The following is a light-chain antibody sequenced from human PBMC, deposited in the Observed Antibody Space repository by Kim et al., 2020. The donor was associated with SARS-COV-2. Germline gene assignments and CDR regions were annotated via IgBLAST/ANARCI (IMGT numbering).Light chain of an antibody. V-gene: IGKV1-33*01. CDR2: HAS. Sequence: DIQMTKSPSSLSASVGDRLTITCQASQDIADYLNWYHQKPGKAPNLLIYHASNLESGVPSRFSGSRSGTHFTFTINSLQAEDIGTYYCQQYDSLPYTFGQGTKLEIK. CDR1: QDIADY. J-gene: IGKJ2*01. CDR3: QQYDSLPYT.